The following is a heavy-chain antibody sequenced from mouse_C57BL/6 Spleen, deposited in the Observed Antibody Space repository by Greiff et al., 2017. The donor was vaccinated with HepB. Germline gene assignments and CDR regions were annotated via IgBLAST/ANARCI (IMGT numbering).Heavy chain of an antibody. CDR1: GFSLTSYG. Sequence: QVQLQQSGPGLVQPSQSLSITCTVSGFSLTSYGVHWVRQSPGKGLEWLGVIWSGGSTDYNAAFISRLSISKDNSKSQVFFKMNSLQADDTAIYYCASSFYGSSRWYFDVWGTGTTVTVSS. D-gene: IGHD1-1*01. CDR3: ASSFYGSSRWYFDV. V-gene: IGHV2-2*01. CDR2: IWSGGST. J-gene: IGHJ1*03.